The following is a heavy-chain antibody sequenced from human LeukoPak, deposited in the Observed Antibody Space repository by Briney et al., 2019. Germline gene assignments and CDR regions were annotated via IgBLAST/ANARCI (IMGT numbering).Heavy chain of an antibody. D-gene: IGHD4-17*01. CDR3: ARVQGTVTPNWFDP. V-gene: IGHV4-59*01. J-gene: IGHJ5*02. Sequence: SETLSLTCTVSGGSISSYYWSWIRQPPGKGLEWIGYIYYSGSTNYNPSLKSRVTISVDTSKNQFSLKLSSVTAADTAVYYCARVQGTVTPNWFDPWGQGTLVTVSS. CDR1: GGSISSYY. CDR2: IYYSGST.